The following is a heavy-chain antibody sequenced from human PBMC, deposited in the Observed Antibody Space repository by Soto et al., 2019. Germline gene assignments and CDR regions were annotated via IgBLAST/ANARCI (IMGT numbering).Heavy chain of an antibody. CDR2: IYYSGST. Sequence: PSETLCLTCTVSGGSISSYYWSWIRQPPGKGLEWIGYIYYSGSTNYNPSLKSRVTISVDTSKNQFSLKLSSVTAADTAVYYCGRHPSRDGYNYCSDYWGQGTLVTVSS. D-gene: IGHD1-1*01. CDR1: GGSISSYY. CDR3: GRHPSRDGYNYCSDY. V-gene: IGHV4-59*08. J-gene: IGHJ4*02.